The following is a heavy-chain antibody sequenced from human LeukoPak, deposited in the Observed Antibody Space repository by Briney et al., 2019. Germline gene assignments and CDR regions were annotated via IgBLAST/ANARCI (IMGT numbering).Heavy chain of an antibody. CDR3: ARLKMVRGVSWFDP. D-gene: IGHD3-10*01. V-gene: IGHV1-8*01. J-gene: IGHJ5*02. CDR2: MNPNSGNT. Sequence: ASVKVSCKASGYTFTSYDINWVRQATGQGLEWMGWMNPNSGNTGYAQKFQGRVTTTRNTSISTAYMELSSLRSEDTAVYYCARLKMVRGVSWFDPWGQGTLVTVSS. CDR1: GYTFTSYD.